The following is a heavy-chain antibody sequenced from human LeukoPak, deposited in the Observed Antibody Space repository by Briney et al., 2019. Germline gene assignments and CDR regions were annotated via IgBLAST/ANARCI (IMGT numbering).Heavy chain of an antibody. V-gene: IGHV6-1*01. CDR3: AREAASTFDY. D-gene: IGHD1-26*01. CDR1: GDSVSSNSAA. Sequence: SQTLSLTCAISGDSVSSNSAAWNWIRQSPSRGLEWLTRTYYRSKWYNAYAVSVKSRITINSDTSKSQFSLQLSSVTPEDAAVYYCAREAASTFDYWGQGILVTVSS. CDR2: TYYRSKWYN. J-gene: IGHJ4*02.